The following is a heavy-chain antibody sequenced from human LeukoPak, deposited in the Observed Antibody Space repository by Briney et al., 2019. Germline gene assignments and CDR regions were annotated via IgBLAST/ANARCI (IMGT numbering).Heavy chain of an antibody. D-gene: IGHD6-19*01. Sequence: GGSLRLSCAASGFTFDEYAMHWVRQAPGKGLDWVSSINWNSGNIGYADSVKGRFTISRDNAKNSLYLQMNSLRAEDMALYYCAKGSSGGWYDAFDIWGQGTMVTVSS. V-gene: IGHV3-9*03. CDR1: GFTFDEYA. J-gene: IGHJ3*02. CDR2: INWNSGNI. CDR3: AKGSSGGWYDAFDI.